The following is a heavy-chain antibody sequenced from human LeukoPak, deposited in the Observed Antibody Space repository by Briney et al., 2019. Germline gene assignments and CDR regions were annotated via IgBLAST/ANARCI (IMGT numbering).Heavy chain of an antibody. Sequence: PSETLSLTCTVSGDSITSYYWSWIRQPPGKGLEWIGYIYYSGSTNYNPSLKSRVTISVDTSKNQFSLKLRSVTAADTAVYYCARSYYYGSGSYYNPYWYFDLWGRGTLVTVSS. CDR3: ARSYYYGSGSYYNPYWYFDL. J-gene: IGHJ2*01. D-gene: IGHD3-10*01. CDR2: IYYSGST. CDR1: GDSITSYY. V-gene: IGHV4-59*01.